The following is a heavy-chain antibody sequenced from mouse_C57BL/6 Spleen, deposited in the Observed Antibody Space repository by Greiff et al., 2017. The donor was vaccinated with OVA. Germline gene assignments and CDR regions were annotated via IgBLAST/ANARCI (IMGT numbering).Heavy chain of an antibody. D-gene: IGHD2-3*01. J-gene: IGHJ1*03. V-gene: IGHV6-3*01. CDR2: IRLKSDNYAT. Sequence: DVHLVESGGGLVQPGGSMKLSCVASGFTFSNYWMNWVRQSPEKGLEWVAQIRLKSDNYATHYAESVKGRFTISRDDSKSSVYLQMNNLRAEDTGIYYCTRIYDGYYVGYFDVWGTGTTVTVSS. CDR3: TRIYDGYYVGYFDV. CDR1: GFTFSNYW.